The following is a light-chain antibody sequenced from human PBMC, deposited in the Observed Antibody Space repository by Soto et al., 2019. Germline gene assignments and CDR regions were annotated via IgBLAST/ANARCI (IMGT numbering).Light chain of an antibody. CDR1: TSDVGGYDY. CDR2: DVS. Sequence: QSALTQPRSVSGSPGQSVAISCTGTTSDVGGYDYVSWHQQHPGKAPELIIFDVSKRPSGVPDRFSGSKSGNTASLTNSGLQDEDEADYFCCSYAGDFFVFGSGTTLTVL. J-gene: IGLJ1*01. CDR3: CSYAGDFFV. V-gene: IGLV2-11*01.